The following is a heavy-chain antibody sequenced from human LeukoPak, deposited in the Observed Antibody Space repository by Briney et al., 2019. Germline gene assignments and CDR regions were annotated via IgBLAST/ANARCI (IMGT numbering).Heavy chain of an antibody. V-gene: IGHV3-23*01. CDR3: AKVLFGDFDAFDI. J-gene: IGHJ3*02. CDR2: ISGSGGST. D-gene: IGHD4-17*01. Sequence: GGSLRLSCAVSGFTFSSHGMSWVRQAPGKGLEWVSGISGSGGSTYYADSVKGRFTIYRDNSKNTLYLQMNSLRGEDTAVYYCAKVLFGDFDAFDIWGQGTMVTVSS. CDR1: GFTFSSHG.